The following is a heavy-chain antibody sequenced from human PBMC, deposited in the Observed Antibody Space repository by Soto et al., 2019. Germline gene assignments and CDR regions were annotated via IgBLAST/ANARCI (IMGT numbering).Heavy chain of an antibody. D-gene: IGHD3-3*01. CDR1: GYTLTELS. Sequence: ASVKVSCKVSGYTLTELSMHWVRQAPGKGLEWMGGFDPEDGETIYAQKFQGRVTMTEDTSTDTAYMELSSLRSEDTAVYYCATRITIFRVVIVEEAFDIWGQGTMVTVSS. V-gene: IGHV1-24*01. CDR2: FDPEDGET. J-gene: IGHJ3*02. CDR3: ATRITIFRVVIVEEAFDI.